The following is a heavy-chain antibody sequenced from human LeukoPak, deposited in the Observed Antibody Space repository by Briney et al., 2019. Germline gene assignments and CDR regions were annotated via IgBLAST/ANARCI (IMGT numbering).Heavy chain of an antibody. Sequence: SETLSLTCTVSGGSISSYYWSWIRQPAGEGLEWLGRIHSSKGTNYNPSLKSLVTMSLDTSKNQFSLKLSSVSAADTAMYYCARDRMSDDSGSYFDYWGQGSLVTVSS. CDR1: GGSISSYY. J-gene: IGHJ4*02. V-gene: IGHV4-4*07. D-gene: IGHD3-22*01. CDR3: ARDRMSDDSGSYFDY. CDR2: IHSSKGT.